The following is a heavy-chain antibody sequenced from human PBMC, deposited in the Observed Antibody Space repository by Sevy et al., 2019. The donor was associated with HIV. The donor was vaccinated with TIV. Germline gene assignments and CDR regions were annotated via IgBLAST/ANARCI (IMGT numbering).Heavy chain of an antibody. CDR3: AKRGGHYDLGMDV. CDR2: ISSSGSTI. V-gene: IGHV3-48*03. CDR1: GLTFSSFE. Sequence: GGSLRLSCAASGLTFSSFEMTWVRQAPGKGLEWVSYISSSGSTIYYTNSVKGRFTISRDNAKNSLYLQMNSLRAEDTAVYYSAKRGGHYDLGMDVWGQGTTVTVSS. J-gene: IGHJ6*02. D-gene: IGHD3-3*01.